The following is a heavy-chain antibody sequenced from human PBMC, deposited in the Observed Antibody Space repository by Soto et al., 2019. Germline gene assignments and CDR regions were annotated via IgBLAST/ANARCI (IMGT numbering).Heavy chain of an antibody. J-gene: IGHJ6*02. V-gene: IGHV3-9*01. CDR2: ISWNSGSI. D-gene: IGHD3-3*01. Sequence: PVGSLRLSCAASGLTFDDYAMHWVRQAPGKGLEWVSGISWNSGSIGYADSVKGRFTISRDNAKNSLYLQMNSLRAEDTALYYCAKPHLLPFHAFCGGSIDNSGMAVWAQGPSVPGS. CDR3: AKPHLLPFHAFCGGSIDNSGMAV. CDR1: GLTFDDYA.